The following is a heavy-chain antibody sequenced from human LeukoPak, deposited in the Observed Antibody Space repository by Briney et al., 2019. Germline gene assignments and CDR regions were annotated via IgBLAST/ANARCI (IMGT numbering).Heavy chain of an antibody. CDR3: GKAQTWASVYFDS. V-gene: IGHV3-23*01. CDR2: ISSSGDDT. D-gene: IGHD7-27*01. J-gene: IGHJ4*02. CDR1: GFTFSSYA. Sequence: GGSLRLSCAASGFTFSSYAMSWVRQAPGRGLEYISAISSSGDDTLYADSVKGRFTISRDNFKNTLYLQMNSLRAEDTAVYYWGKAQTWASVYFDSWGQGPLVTVSS.